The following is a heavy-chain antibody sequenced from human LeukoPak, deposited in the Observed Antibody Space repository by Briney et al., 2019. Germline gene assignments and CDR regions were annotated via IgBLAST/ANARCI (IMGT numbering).Heavy chain of an antibody. Sequence: ASVKVSCKASGYTFTSYDINWVRQATGQGLEWMGWMNPNSGNTGYAQKFQGRVTITRNTSISTAYMELSSLRSEDTAVCYCARGRVAARYYYYYYMDVWGKGTTVTVSS. CDR1: GYTFTSYD. D-gene: IGHD6-6*01. J-gene: IGHJ6*03. CDR3: ARGRVAARYYYYYYMDV. V-gene: IGHV1-8*03. CDR2: MNPNSGNT.